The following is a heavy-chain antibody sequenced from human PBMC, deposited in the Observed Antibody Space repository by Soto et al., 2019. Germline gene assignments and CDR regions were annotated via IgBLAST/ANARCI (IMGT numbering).Heavy chain of an antibody. D-gene: IGHD6-19*01. CDR2: ISGSGGST. J-gene: IGHJ4*02. V-gene: IGHV3-23*01. CDR1: GFTFSNYA. Sequence: PGGSLRLSCAASGFTFSNYAISWVRQAPGKGLEWVSIISGSGGSTYYADSVKGRFIISRDNSKNTLYLQMNSLRAEDTAVYYCASRSSGWYFDYWGQGTLVTVS. CDR3: ASRSSGWYFDY.